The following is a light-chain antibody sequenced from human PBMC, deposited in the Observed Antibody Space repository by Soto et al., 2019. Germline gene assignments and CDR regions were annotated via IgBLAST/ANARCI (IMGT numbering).Light chain of an antibody. CDR2: AAS. J-gene: IGKJ4*01. CDR1: QSVSDS. CDR3: QQYTEWPLT. Sequence: IVMTQSPVTLSVSPGERVALSCRASQSVSDSLAWYQKKPGQAPRLLIYAASTRTTGIPARFSGSGSGTEFTLTISSLQSEDFAVYYCQQYTEWPLTFGGGTKVEIK. V-gene: IGKV3-15*01.